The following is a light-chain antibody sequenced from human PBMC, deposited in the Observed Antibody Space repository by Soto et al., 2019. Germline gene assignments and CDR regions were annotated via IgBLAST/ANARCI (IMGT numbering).Light chain of an antibody. J-gene: IGKJ2*01. V-gene: IGKV1-39*01. Sequence: DIQMTQSPYYLSASVGDRVTITCRASQSINSHLNWYQQKPGKAPKLLIYAASSLEGGVPSRFSGSGSGTDFTLTISSLQPEDFATYCCQQSDSTPYTFGQGTKLEI. CDR3: QQSDSTPYT. CDR2: AAS. CDR1: QSINSH.